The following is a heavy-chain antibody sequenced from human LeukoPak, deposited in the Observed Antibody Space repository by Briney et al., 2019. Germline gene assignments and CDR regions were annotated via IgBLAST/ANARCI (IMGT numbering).Heavy chain of an antibody. D-gene: IGHD6-19*01. V-gene: IGHV5-51*01. J-gene: IGHJ3*02. CDR3: ASTVAGSSYAFDI. CDR2: IYPGDSDT. Sequence: GESLKISCKGSGYGFTSYWIGWVRQMPGKGLEWMGIIYPGDSDTRYSPSFQGQVTISADKSISTAYLQWSSLKASDTAMYYCASTVAGSSYAFDIWGQGTMVTVSS. CDR1: GYGFTSYW.